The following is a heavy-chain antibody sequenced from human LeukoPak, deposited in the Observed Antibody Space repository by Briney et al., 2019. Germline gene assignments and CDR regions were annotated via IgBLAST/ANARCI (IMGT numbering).Heavy chain of an antibody. Sequence: GESLKISCKGSGYSFTSYWIGWVRQMPGKGLEWMGIIYPGDSDTRYSPSFQGQVTISADKSISTAYLQWSSLKASDTAMYHCARIYDFWSGYPQYYFDYWGQGTLVTVSS. CDR3: ARIYDFWSGYPQYYFDY. CDR1: GYSFTSYW. V-gene: IGHV5-51*01. J-gene: IGHJ4*02. D-gene: IGHD3-3*01. CDR2: IYPGDSDT.